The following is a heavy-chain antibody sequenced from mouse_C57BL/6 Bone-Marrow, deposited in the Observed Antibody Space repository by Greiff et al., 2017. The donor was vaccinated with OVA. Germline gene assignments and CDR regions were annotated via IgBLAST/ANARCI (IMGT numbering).Heavy chain of an antibody. V-gene: IGHV5-16*01. D-gene: IGHD2-1*01. CDR1: GFTFSDYY. CDR3: ARDLLWYPFAY. J-gene: IGHJ3*01. CDR2: INYDGSST. Sequence: EVKLMESEGGLVQPGSSMKLSCTASGFTFSDYYMAWVRQVPEKGLEWVANINYDGSSTYYLDSLKSRFIISRDNAKNILYLQMSSLKSEDTATYYCARDLLWYPFAYWGQGTLVTVSA.